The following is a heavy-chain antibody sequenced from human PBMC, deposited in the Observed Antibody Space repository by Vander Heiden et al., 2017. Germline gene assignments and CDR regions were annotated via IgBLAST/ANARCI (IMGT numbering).Heavy chain of an antibody. V-gene: IGHV3-48*01. J-gene: IGHJ4*02. CDR2: ISDSSSTI. CDR1: CFTFSSYS. D-gene: IGHD3-16*02. CDR3: ARGGFIGY. Sequence: EAQLVESGGGLVQPGGSLRLSCAASCFTFSSYSMNWVSQAPGKGLEWVSYISDSSSTIYYADSVKGRFTISRDKAKNSLYLQMNSVRAEDTAVYYWARGGFIGYWGQGTLVTVSS.